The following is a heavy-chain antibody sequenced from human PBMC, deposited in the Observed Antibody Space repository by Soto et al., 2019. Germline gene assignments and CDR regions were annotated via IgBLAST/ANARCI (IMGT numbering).Heavy chain of an antibody. V-gene: IGHV1-8*01. CDR3: ARMATFGSLNWFDP. CDR1: GSSFTNND. D-gene: IGHD3-16*01. Sequence: GASGKVSCMASGSSFTNNDVSWLRQATGQGLERMGWMNPGSGDTGYAQKFQGRVTMTRGISIATAYMELSSLRSDDTAIYYCARMATFGSLNWFDPWGQGTLVTVSS. J-gene: IGHJ5*02. CDR2: MNPGSGDT.